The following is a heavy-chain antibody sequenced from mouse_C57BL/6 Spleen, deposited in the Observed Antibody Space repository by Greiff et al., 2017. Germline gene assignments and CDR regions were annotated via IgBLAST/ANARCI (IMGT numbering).Heavy chain of an antibody. D-gene: IGHD2-4*01. CDR1: GYAFSSYW. V-gene: IGHV1-80*01. Sequence: QVHVKQSGAELVKPGASVKISCKASGYAFSSYWMNWVKQRPGKGLEWIGQIYPGDGDTNYNGKFKGKATLTADKSSSTAYMPLSSLTSEDSAVYFCARDYDYDEGEIWFAYWGQGTLVTVSA. J-gene: IGHJ3*01. CDR2: IYPGDGDT. CDR3: ARDYDYDEGEIWFAY.